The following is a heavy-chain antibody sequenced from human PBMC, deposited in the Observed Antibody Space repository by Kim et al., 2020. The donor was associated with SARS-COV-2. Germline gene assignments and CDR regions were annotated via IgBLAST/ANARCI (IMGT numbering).Heavy chain of an antibody. Sequence: GGSLRLSCAASGFTFDNFAMSWVRQGPGKGLEWVSAISGSGDHTYYADFVKGRCTISRDNSQNTLSLQLNSLRVDDTGVYFCARDFSSPHDTFDIWGHGT. J-gene: IGHJ3*02. CDR2: ISGSGDHT. V-gene: IGHV3-23*01. CDR1: GFTFDNFA. CDR3: ARDFSSPHDTFDI. D-gene: IGHD6-6*01.